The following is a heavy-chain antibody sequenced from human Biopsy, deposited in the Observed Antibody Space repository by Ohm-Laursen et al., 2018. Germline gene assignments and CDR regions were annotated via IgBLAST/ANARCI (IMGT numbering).Heavy chain of an antibody. J-gene: IGHJ6*02. CDR2: LYYSGSI. CDR1: DGSISSGTHY. CDR3: ARHVINRGCYYYYDMDV. D-gene: IGHD1-14*01. Sequence: SLSLTWTVSDGSISSGTHYWSRIRQHPGKGLEWVGYLYYSGSINYNPSLKSRVTISVDAPKNQFSLKLTSVTAADTAVYYCARHVINRGCYYYYDMDVWGQGRTVTVSS. V-gene: IGHV4-31*02.